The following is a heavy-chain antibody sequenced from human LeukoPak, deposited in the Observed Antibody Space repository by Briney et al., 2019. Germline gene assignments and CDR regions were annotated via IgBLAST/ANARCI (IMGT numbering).Heavy chain of an antibody. CDR3: ARVSGPGMNEYYHL. J-gene: IGHJ4*02. CDR2: INDDGSST. D-gene: IGHD2-2*01. Sequence: GGSLRLSCAASGFTFSRYAMAWVRQAPGKGLMWVSRINDDGSSTRHADSVKGRFTISRDNAKNTLYLQMNSLRAEDTAVYYCARVSGPGMNEYYHLWGQGTLVTVSS. CDR1: GFTFSRYA. V-gene: IGHV3-74*01.